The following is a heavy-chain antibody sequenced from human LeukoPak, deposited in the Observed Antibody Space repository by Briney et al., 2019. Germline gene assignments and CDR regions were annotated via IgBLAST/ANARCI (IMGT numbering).Heavy chain of an antibody. CDR2: IIPILGIA. D-gene: IGHD3-16*01. CDR1: GGTFSSYA. V-gene: IGHV1-69*04. Sequence: ASVKVSCKASGGTFSSYAISWVRQAPGQGLEWMGRIIPILGIANYAQKFQGRVTITADKSTSTAYMELSSLRSGDTAVYYCARGAWGKGFDYWGQGTLVTVSS. CDR3: ARGAWGKGFDY. J-gene: IGHJ4*02.